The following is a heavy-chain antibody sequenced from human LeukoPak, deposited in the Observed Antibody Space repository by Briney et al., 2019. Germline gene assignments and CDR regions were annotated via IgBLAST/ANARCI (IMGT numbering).Heavy chain of an antibody. CDR2: ISGNDGRT. V-gene: IGHV3-23*01. J-gene: IGHJ3*01. D-gene: IGHD4-17*01. CDR1: GFIFSNYF. Sequence: GGSLRLSCAASGFIFSNYFFVWVRQAPGKGLELISGISGNDGRTYFADSVKGRFTIYRDNSKNTVYLQMNSLRAEDTAVYYCGRDPNGDYLGAFDFWGQGTMVSVSS. CDR3: GRDPNGDYLGAFDF.